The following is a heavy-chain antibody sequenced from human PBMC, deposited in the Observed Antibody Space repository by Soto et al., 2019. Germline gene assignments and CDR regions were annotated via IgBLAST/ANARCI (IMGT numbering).Heavy chain of an antibody. Sequence: GGSLRLSCGGSGFTFSSYSMNWVRQAPGKRLEWVSYISSSSSTIYYADSVKGRFTISRDNAKNSLYLQMNSLRAEDTAVYYCARDWCSGGSCYSSFDYWGQGTLVTVSS. D-gene: IGHD2-15*01. J-gene: IGHJ4*02. CDR1: GFTFSSYS. CDR3: ARDWCSGGSCYSSFDY. V-gene: IGHV3-48*01. CDR2: ISSSSSTI.